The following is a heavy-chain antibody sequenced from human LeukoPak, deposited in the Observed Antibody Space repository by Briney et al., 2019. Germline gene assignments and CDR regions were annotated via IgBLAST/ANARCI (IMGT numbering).Heavy chain of an antibody. CDR3: AGGLQFLDY. Sequence: ASVKVSCKASGGTFSSYAISWVRQAPGQGLEWMGRIIPILGIANYARKFQGRVTITADKSTSTAHMELSSLRSEDTAVYYCAGGLQFLDYWGQGTLVTVSS. J-gene: IGHJ4*02. D-gene: IGHD5-24*01. V-gene: IGHV1-69*04. CDR1: GGTFSSYA. CDR2: IIPILGIA.